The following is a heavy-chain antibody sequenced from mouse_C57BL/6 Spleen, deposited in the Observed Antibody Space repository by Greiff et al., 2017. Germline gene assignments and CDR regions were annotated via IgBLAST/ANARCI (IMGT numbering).Heavy chain of an antibody. V-gene: IGHV1-64*01. CDR3: ARSAQATRGYAMDY. CDR2: IHPNSGST. Sequence: VQLQQPGAELVKPGASVKLSCKASGYTFTSYWMHWVKQRPGQGLEWIGMIHPNSGSTNYNEKFKSKATLTVDKSSSTAYMQLSSLTSEDSAVYYCARSAQATRGYAMDYWGQGTSVTVSS. J-gene: IGHJ4*01. D-gene: IGHD3-2*02. CDR1: GYTFTSYW.